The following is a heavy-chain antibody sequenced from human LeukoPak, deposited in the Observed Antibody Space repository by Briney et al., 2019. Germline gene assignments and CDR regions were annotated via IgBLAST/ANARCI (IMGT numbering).Heavy chain of an antibody. V-gene: IGHV1-2*06. CDR2: INPNSGGT. Sequence: ASAKVSCKASGYTFTSYGISWVRQAPGQGLEWMGRINPNSGGTNYAQKFQGRVTMTRDTSISTAYMELSRLRSDDTAVYYCARDLTKYCSSTSCYDFRFDPWGQGTLVTVSS. CDR3: ARDLTKYCSSTSCYDFRFDP. CDR1: GYTFTSYG. J-gene: IGHJ5*02. D-gene: IGHD2-2*01.